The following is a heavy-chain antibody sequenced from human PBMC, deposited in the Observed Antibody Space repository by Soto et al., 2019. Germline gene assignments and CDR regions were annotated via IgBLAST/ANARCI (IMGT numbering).Heavy chain of an antibody. CDR1: GFTFSSYE. D-gene: IGHD3-3*01. CDR3: ARDARKYYDFCSGYYHDHFDY. CDR2: ISSSGSTI. J-gene: IGHJ4*02. Sequence: EVQLVESGGGLVQPGGSLRLSCAASGFTFSSYEMNWVRQAPGKGLEWVSYISSSGSTIYYADSVKGRFTISRDNAKNSLYLQMNSLRAEDTAVYYCARDARKYYDFCSGYYHDHFDYWGQGTLVTVSS. V-gene: IGHV3-48*03.